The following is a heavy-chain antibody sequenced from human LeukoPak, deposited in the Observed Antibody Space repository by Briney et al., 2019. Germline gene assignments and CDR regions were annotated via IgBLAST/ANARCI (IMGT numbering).Heavy chain of an antibody. V-gene: IGHV3-30-3*01. D-gene: IGHD6-13*01. CDR3: ARSKYSSLYYGMDV. CDR2: ISFDGDNK. Sequence: GGSLRLSCAASGFTFNNYAIHCVRQAPGKGLEWVAVISFDGDNKYYADSVKGRFTISRDNSKNMLYLQMNSLRAEDTALYYCARSKYSSLYYGMDVWGQGTTVTASS. J-gene: IGHJ6*02. CDR1: GFTFNNYA.